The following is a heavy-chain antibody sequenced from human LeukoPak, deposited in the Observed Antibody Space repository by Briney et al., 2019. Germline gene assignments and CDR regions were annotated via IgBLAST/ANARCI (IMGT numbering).Heavy chain of an antibody. D-gene: IGHD5-18*01. CDR3: ARGLDTALISGGYNFFDP. CDR2: VYGSGST. CDR1: GDSIGSYS. J-gene: IGHJ5*02. Sequence: PSETLSLTCTVSGDSIGSYSWNWIRQAAGEGLEWIGRVYGSGSTNYSPSLNSRVTMSVDTSKSQLYLNLTSATAADTAVYYCARGLDTALISGGYNFFDPWGQGILVTVSS. V-gene: IGHV4-4*07.